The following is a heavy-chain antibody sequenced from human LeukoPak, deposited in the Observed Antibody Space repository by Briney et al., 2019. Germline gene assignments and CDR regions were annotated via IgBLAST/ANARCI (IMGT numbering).Heavy chain of an antibody. V-gene: IGHV1-2*02. J-gene: IGHJ4*02. CDR3: ARERVTMVQGVMAY. Sequence: EASVKVSCKASGYTFTGYYMHWVRQAPGQGLEWMGWINPNSGGTNYAQKFQGRVTMTRDTSISTAYMELSRLRSDDTAVYYCARERVTMVQGVMAYWGQGTLVTVSS. D-gene: IGHD3-10*01. CDR2: INPNSGGT. CDR1: GYTFTGYY.